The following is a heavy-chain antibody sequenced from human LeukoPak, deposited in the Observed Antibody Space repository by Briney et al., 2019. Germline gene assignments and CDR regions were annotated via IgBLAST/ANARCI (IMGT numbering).Heavy chain of an antibody. J-gene: IGHJ4*02. CDR3: ARRTVTNGWFRIDY. V-gene: IGHV4-59*08. CDR2: IYYNGAT. Sequence: SETLSLTCTVSGGSISTYYWSWIRQPPGKGLEWIGYIYYNGATDYNPSLKSRVTISVDTSKNEFSLKLSSVTAADTALYYYARRTVTNGWFRIDYWGQGSLVIVSS. D-gene: IGHD6-19*01. CDR1: GGSISTYY.